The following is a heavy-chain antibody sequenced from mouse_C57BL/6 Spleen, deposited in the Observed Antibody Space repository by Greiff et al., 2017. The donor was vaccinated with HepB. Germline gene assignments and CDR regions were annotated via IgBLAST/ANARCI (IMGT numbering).Heavy chain of an antibody. CDR3: ARKKAFFDY. CDR2: IYPSDSET. CDR1: GYTFTSYW. V-gene: IGHV1-61*01. J-gene: IGHJ2*01. Sequence: VQLQQPGAELVRPGSSVKLSCKASGYTFTSYWMDWVKQRPGQGLEWIGNIYPSDSETHYNQKFKDKATLTVDKSSSTAYMQLSSLTSEDSAVYYCARKKAFFDYWGQGTTLTVSS.